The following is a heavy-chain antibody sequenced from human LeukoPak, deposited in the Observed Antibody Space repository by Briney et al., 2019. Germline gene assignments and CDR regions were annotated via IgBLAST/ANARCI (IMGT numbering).Heavy chain of an antibody. CDR2: IKEDGSEK. CDR3: ARLTYYYDSSGFWFDP. Sequence: GGSLRLSCAASGFIFSNYSMSWVRQAPGKGLEWVANIKEDGSEKFYVDSVKGRFTISRDNAKNSPYLQMNSLRAEDTAVYYCARLTYYYDSSGFWFDPWGQGTLVTVSS. V-gene: IGHV3-7*01. J-gene: IGHJ5*02. CDR1: GFIFSNYS. D-gene: IGHD3-22*01.